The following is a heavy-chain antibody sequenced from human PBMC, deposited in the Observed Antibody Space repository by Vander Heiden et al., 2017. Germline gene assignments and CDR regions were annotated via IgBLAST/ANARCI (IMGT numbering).Heavy chain of an antibody. Sequence: EVQPVESGGGLVKPGGSLRLSCAASGLPFNSDTLNWVRQAPGKGLEWVSSISTSGTYIYYADSVKGRFTISRDNAKNSLYLQMNSLRAEDTAVYYCATRRGDFYDSSGYSLCFDYWGQGTLVTVSS. D-gene: IGHD3-22*01. V-gene: IGHV3-21*01. CDR2: ISTSGTYI. CDR1: GLPFNSDT. CDR3: ATRRGDFYDSSGYSLCFDY. J-gene: IGHJ4*02.